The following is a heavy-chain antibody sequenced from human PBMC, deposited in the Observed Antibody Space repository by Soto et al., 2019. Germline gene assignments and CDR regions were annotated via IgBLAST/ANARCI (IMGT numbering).Heavy chain of an antibody. V-gene: IGHV3-15*01. CDR3: TTEYSGYDYFDY. Sequence: EVQLVESGGGLVKPGGSLRLSCAASGFTFSNAWMSWVRQAPGKGLEWVGRIKSKTDGGTTDYAASVKGRFTISRDDSKHTLYLQMNSLKTEDTAVYYCTTEYSGYDYFDYWGQVNLVTV. D-gene: IGHD5-12*01. CDR1: GFTFSNAW. J-gene: IGHJ4*02. CDR2: IKSKTDGGTT.